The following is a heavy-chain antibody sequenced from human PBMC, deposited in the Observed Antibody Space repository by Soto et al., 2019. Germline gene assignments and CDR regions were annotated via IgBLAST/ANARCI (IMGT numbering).Heavy chain of an antibody. V-gene: IGHV3-30-3*01. J-gene: IGHJ6*02. CDR3: ARGTGGTVYYAMDV. CDR2: ISYDGSNK. D-gene: IGHD2-15*01. CDR1: GFTFSTYA. Sequence: GGSLRLSCGASGFTFSTYAMHWVRQAPGKGLEWVAVISYDGSNKYYADSVKGRSTISRDKSENTLYLQMNSLRAEDTAVYYCARGTGGTVYYAMDVWGQGTTVTVSS.